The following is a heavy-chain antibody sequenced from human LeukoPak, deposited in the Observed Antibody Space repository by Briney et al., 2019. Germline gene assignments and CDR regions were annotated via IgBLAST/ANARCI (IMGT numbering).Heavy chain of an antibody. V-gene: IGHV4-59*08. CDR3: ARLTWFGELGFDP. CDR1: GGSISSYY. Sequence: SETLSLTCTVSGGSISSYYWSWIRQPPGKGLEWFGYIYYSGSTNYNPSLKSRVTISVDTSKNQFSLKLSSVTAADTAVYYCARLTWFGELGFDPWGQGTLVTVSS. CDR2: IYYSGST. D-gene: IGHD3-10*01. J-gene: IGHJ5*02.